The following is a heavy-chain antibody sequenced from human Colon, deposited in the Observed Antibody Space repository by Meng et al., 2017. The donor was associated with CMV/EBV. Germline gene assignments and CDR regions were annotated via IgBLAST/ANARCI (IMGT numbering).Heavy chain of an antibody. J-gene: IGHJ4*02. Sequence: GSLRLSCAVYGGSFSGYYWSWIRQPPGKGLEWIGEINHSGSTNYNPSLKSRVTISVDTSKNQFSLKLSSVTAADTATFYCARGIRPTTSAGVPQNDPRDFWGQGMLVTVSS. CDR3: ARGIRPTTSAGVPQNDPRDF. D-gene: IGHD3-3*01. V-gene: IGHV4-34*01. CDR1: GGSFSGYY. CDR2: INHSGST.